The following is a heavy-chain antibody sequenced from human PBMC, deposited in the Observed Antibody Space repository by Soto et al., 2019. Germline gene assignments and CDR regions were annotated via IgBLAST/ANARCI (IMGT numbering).Heavy chain of an antibody. D-gene: IGHD1-26*01. V-gene: IGHV2-70*04. CDR1: GFSLSTNGMR. CDR3: ARTLSGTTFDY. Sequence: GSGSTLVNPTQPLTLTCTFSGFSLSTNGMRVSWIRQPPGKALEWLARIDWDDDKFYSTSLKTRLTISKDTSKSQVVLTMTNMDPADXATYYCARTLSGTTFDYWGQGTLVTVSS. CDR2: IDWDDDK. J-gene: IGHJ4*02.